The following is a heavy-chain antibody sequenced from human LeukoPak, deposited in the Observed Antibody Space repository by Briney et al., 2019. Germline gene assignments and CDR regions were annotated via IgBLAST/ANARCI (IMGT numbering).Heavy chain of an antibody. J-gene: IGHJ4*02. D-gene: IGHD3-10*01. CDR1: GFTFSSYE. Sequence: GGSLRLSCAASGFTFSSYEMNWVRQAPGKGLEWVSYISSSSSTIYYADSVKGRFTISRDNAKNSLYLQMNSLRAEDTAVYYCARDKSYYYGSGSYFDYWGQGTLVTVSS. CDR2: ISSSSSTI. V-gene: IGHV3-48*01. CDR3: ARDKSYYYGSGSYFDY.